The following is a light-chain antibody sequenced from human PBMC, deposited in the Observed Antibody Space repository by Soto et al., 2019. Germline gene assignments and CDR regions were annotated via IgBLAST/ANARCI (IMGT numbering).Light chain of an antibody. V-gene: IGLV2-14*01. Sequence: QSALTQPASVCGSPGQSITISCTGTSSDVGGYVYVSWYQQHPGKAPKLMIYEVSNRPSGVSNRFSGSKSGNTASLTISGLQAEDEADYYCSSYTSSSTYVFGTGTKLTVL. J-gene: IGLJ1*01. CDR2: EVS. CDR3: SSYTSSSTYV. CDR1: SSDVGGYVY.